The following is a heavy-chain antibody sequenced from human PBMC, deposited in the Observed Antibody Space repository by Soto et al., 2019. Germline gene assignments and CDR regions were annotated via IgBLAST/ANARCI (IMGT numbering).Heavy chain of an antibody. CDR3: ARGRYGDY. J-gene: IGHJ4*02. V-gene: IGHV1-18*01. CDR1: GYTFTSYG. CDR2: ISAHNGNT. Sequence: QVHLVQSGAEVKKPGASVKVSCKASGYTFTSYGITWVRQAPGQGLEWMEWISAHNGNTDYAQKLQGRVIGSRDTSTSTAYMELRSLRSDDTAVYYCARGRYGDYWGQGALVTVSS. D-gene: IGHD1-1*01.